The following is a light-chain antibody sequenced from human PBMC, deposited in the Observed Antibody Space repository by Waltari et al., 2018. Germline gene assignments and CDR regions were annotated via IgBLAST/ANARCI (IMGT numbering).Light chain of an antibody. Sequence: EAVLTQSPGTLSLSPGERATLSCRASESVSKYLAWYQQKPGQAPRLLIYHASIRATGIPDRFSGSGSGTDFSLTISRLEPEDSAVYYCQKYVNLPATFGRGTKVEIK. CDR2: HAS. V-gene: IGKV3-20*01. CDR1: ESVSKY. J-gene: IGKJ1*01. CDR3: QKYVNLPAT.